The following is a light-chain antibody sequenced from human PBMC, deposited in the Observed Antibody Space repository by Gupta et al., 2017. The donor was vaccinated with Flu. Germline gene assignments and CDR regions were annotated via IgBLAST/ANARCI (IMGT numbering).Light chain of an antibody. CDR2: AAS. J-gene: IGKJ4*01. Sequence: IRMTQSPSSFSASTGVRVTITCRASQGMSSYLAWYQQKPGKDPKRLIYAASTLQSGGPSRFSGSGSGTEFTLTISCLQSEDFATYYCKKYYSYPRTFGGGTKVEIK. V-gene: IGKV1-8*01. CDR1: QGMSSY. CDR3: KKYYSYPRT.